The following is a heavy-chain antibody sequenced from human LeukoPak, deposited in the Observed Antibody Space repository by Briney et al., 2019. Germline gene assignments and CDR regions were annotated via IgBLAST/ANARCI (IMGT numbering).Heavy chain of an antibody. Sequence: GASVKVSCKASGYTFTSYGISWVRQAPGQGLEWMGWINPNSGGTNYAQKFQGRVTVTRDTSISTAYMELSRLRSDDTAVYYCARDRGVVPVRIVGMDVWGQGTTVTVSS. J-gene: IGHJ6*02. CDR2: INPNSGGT. D-gene: IGHD2-2*01. CDR1: GYTFTSYG. CDR3: ARDRGVVPVRIVGMDV. V-gene: IGHV1-2*02.